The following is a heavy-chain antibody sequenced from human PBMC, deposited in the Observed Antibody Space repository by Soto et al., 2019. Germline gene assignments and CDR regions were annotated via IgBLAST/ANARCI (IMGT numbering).Heavy chain of an antibody. CDR1: GFSLSTSGVG. V-gene: IGHV2-5*02. CDR2: IYWDDDK. Sequence: QITLKESGPTLVKPTQTLTLTCTFSGFSLSTSGVGVGWIRQPPGKALEWLALIYWDDDKRYSPSLKSRLTITQDTSKNQVVLTMTNMDPVDTATYYCAHTARELDRRNFDYWGQGTLVTVSS. J-gene: IGHJ4*02. D-gene: IGHD1-1*01. CDR3: AHTARELDRRNFDY.